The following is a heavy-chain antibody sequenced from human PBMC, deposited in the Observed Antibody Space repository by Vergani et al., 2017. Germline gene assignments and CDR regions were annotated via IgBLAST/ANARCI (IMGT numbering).Heavy chain of an antibody. D-gene: IGHD2-2*01. J-gene: IGHJ6*02. V-gene: IGHV3-48*04. Sequence: EVQLVESGGGLVQPGGSLRLSCAASGFTFSSYSMNWVRQAPGKGLEWVSYISSSRSTIYYADSVKGRLTISRDNAKNTLYLQMNSLRAEDTAVYYCAARCSSTSCSPPHYYYYGMDVWGQGTTVTVSS. CDR1: GFTFSSYS. CDR2: ISSSRSTI. CDR3: AARCSSTSCSPPHYYYYGMDV.